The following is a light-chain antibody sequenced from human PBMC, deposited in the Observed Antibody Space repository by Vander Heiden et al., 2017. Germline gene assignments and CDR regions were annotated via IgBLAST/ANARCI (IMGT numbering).Light chain of an antibody. Sequence: QSVLTQPPSVSGAPGQRVTISCTGSSSNIGAGYDVHWYQQLPGTAPKLLIYGNSNRPSGVPDRFSGSKSGTSASLAITGLQAEDEAEYYCQSSDSSLSGVVFGGGTKLTVL. J-gene: IGLJ2*01. CDR2: GNS. V-gene: IGLV1-40*01. CDR1: SSNIGAGYD. CDR3: QSSDSSLSGVV.